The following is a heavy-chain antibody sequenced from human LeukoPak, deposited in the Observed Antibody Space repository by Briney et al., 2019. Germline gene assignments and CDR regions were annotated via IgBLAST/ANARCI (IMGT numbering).Heavy chain of an antibody. CDR2: INPSGGST. Sequence: ASVKVSCKASGYTFTSYYMHWVRQAPGQGLEWMGIINPSGGSTSYAQKFQGRVTMTRNTSISTAYMELSSLRSEDTAVYYCASEFSYGGLPHWGQGTLVTVSS. J-gene: IGHJ4*02. V-gene: IGHV1-46*01. CDR3: ASEFSYGGLPH. D-gene: IGHD5-12*01. CDR1: GYTFTSYY.